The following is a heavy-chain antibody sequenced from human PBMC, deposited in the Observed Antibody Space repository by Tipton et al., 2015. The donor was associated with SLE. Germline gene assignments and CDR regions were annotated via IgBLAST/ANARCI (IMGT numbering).Heavy chain of an antibody. J-gene: IGHJ2*01. CDR1: GGSFSGYY. V-gene: IGHV4-34*01. CDR3: ARGYYGSGKHDL. Sequence: TLSLTCAVYGGSFSGYYWSWIRPPPGKGLGWIGEINHSGSTNYNPSLKSRVTISVDTSKNQFSLKLSSVTAADTAVYYCARGYYGSGKHDLWGRGTLVTVSS. D-gene: IGHD3-10*01. CDR2: INHSGST.